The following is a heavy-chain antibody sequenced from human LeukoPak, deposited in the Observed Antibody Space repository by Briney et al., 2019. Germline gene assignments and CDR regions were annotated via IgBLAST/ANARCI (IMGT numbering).Heavy chain of an antibody. J-gene: IGHJ4*02. V-gene: IGHV3-48*03. CDR1: GFTFSGSE. CDR2: ISSGGRTI. CDR3: ARDRRPHD. Sequence: GGSLRLSCAASGFTFSGSEMNWVRQAPGKGLEWVSYISSGGRTIYYADSVKGRFTISRDDTKNSLYLQMSSLRADDTAVYYCARDRRPHDWGQGILVTVSS.